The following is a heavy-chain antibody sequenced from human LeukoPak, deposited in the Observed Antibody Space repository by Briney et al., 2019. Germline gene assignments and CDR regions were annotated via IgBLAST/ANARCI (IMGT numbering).Heavy chain of an antibody. D-gene: IGHD3-10*01. CDR1: GYTFTSYY. Sequence: ASVKVSCKASGYTFTSYYIHWVRQAPGQGLEWMGWINPNSGGTNYAQKFQGRVTMTRDTSISTAYMELSRLRSDDTAVYYCARDYRGTYSPGYFDYWGQGTLVTVSS. V-gene: IGHV1-2*02. CDR3: ARDYRGTYSPGYFDY. CDR2: INPNSGGT. J-gene: IGHJ4*02.